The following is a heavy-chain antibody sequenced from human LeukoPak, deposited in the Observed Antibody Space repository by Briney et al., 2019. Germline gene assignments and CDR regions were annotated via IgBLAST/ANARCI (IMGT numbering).Heavy chain of an antibody. CDR1: GYTFTGYY. Sequence: ASVKASCKASGYTFTGYYLHWVRQAPGQGLEWMGCVNPNSGDTNYAQKFQGSVTMTRETSISTVYMELSRLRSDDTAVYYCARASGSYWWFDSWGQGTLVTVSS. D-gene: IGHD1-26*01. J-gene: IGHJ5*01. CDR3: ARASGSYWWFDS. V-gene: IGHV1-2*02. CDR2: VNPNSGDT.